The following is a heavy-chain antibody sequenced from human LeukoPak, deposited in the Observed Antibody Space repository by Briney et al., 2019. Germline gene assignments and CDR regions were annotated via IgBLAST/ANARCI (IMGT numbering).Heavy chain of an antibody. CDR3: ARDGTSGYYDY. CDR2: INSDGSST. D-gene: IGHD2-2*03. V-gene: IGHV3-74*01. J-gene: IGHJ4*02. Sequence: PGGSLRLSCAASGFTFSSYWMHWVRHAPGKGLVWVSRINSDGSSTSYADSVKGRFTISRDNAKNTLYLQMNSLRAEDTAVYYCARDGTSGYYDYWGQGTLVTVSS. CDR1: GFTFSSYW.